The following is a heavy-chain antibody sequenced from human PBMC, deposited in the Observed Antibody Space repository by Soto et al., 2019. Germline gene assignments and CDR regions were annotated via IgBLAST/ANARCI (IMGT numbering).Heavy chain of an antibody. CDR3: ARVVDSSGYPFDY. D-gene: IGHD3-22*01. CDR2: IYYTGST. V-gene: IGHV4-31*03. Sequence: PSETLSLTCSVSGGSISSSLYYWSWIRQHPGKGLEWIGYIYYTGSTYYNPSLKSRVTISGDTSKNQFSLKLSSVTAADTAVYYCARVVDSSGYPFDYWGQGTLVTV. CDR1: GGSISSSLYY. J-gene: IGHJ4*02.